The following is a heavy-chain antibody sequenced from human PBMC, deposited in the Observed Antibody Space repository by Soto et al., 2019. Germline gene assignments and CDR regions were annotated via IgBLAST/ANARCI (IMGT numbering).Heavy chain of an antibody. Sequence: VQLVESGGGVVQPGKSLTLSCAASGLDFSLTGIHCVRQAPGKGLGWVEVISYDGGHAFYADSVNGRFTISRDNSKNTLFLQMNSLRGDDTAVYFCAKDRPGPTHHFFFSYRDVWGKGTTVIVPS. CDR1: GLDFSLTG. J-gene: IGHJ6*03. V-gene: IGHV3-30*18. CDR3: AKDRPGPTHHFFFSYRDV. CDR2: ISYDGGHA. D-gene: IGHD1-1*01.